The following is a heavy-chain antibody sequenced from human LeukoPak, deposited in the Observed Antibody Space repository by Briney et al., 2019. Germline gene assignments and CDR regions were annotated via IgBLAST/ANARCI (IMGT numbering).Heavy chain of an antibody. CDR2: IKPDGGEQ. CDR3: ARGPRDY. V-gene: IGHV3-7*01. J-gene: IGHJ4*02. Sequence: GGVLRLSCVASGFTFSNYWMNWVRQAPGKGLEWVANIKPDGGEQYYVDSVKGRFTISRDNSKNTLYLQMNSLRAEDTAVYYCARGPRDYWGQGTLVTVSS. CDR1: GFTFSNYW.